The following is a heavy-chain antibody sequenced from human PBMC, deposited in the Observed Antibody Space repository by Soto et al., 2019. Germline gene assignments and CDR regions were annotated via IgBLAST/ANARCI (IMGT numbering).Heavy chain of an antibody. V-gene: IGHV1-18*04. CDR1: GYTFTTYD. Sequence: QVQLVQSAAELKKPGASVNVSCMTSGYTFTTYDITWVRQAPGQGLEWMGWINGYSGTTDYAQKFQGRVTTTTDTSRGIAFMELSRLNFDDTGVYFCARKMSGWAKFDWWGQGTLVTVSS. J-gene: IGHJ4*02. D-gene: IGHD6-19*01. CDR3: ARKMSGWAKFDW. CDR2: INGYSGTT.